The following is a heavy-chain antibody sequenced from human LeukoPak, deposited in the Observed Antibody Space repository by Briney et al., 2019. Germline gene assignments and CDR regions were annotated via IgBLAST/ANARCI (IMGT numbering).Heavy chain of an antibody. J-gene: IGHJ6*03. CDR1: GFTFSSYW. V-gene: IGHV3-7*01. CDR3: ARVMEYYYYYMDV. Sequence: PGGSLRLSCVASGFTFSSYWMTWVRQAPGKGLEWVAIIKQDGSEKYSVDSVKGRFTISRDNAKNSLYLQMNSLRAEGTAVYYCARVMEYYYYYMDVWGKGTTVTVSS. CDR2: IKQDGSEK. D-gene: IGHD3-10*01.